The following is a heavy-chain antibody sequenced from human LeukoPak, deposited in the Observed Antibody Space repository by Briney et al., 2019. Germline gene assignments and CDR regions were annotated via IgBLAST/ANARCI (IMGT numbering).Heavy chain of an antibody. CDR2: IYYSGST. CDR1: GGSISSYY. V-gene: IGHV4-59*08. D-gene: IGHD4-17*01. CDR3: ASRSTVTTSGPVGY. J-gene: IGHJ4*02. Sequence: SETLSLTCTVSGGSISSYYWSWIRQPPGKGLEWIGYIYYSGSTNYNPSLKSRVTISVDTSKNQFSLKLSSVTAADTAVYYCASRSTVTTSGPVGYWGQGTLVTVSS.